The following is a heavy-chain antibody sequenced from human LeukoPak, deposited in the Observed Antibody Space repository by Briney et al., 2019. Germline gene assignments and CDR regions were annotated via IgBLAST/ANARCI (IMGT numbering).Heavy chain of an antibody. J-gene: IGHJ6*04. CDR1: GFTFSSYG. CDR2: IWYDGSNK. V-gene: IGHV3-33*01. CDR3: AREAPRMDV. Sequence: PGRSLRLSCAASGFTFSSYGMHWVRQAQGKGLEWVAVIWYDGSNKYYADSVKGRFTISRDNSKNTLYLQMNSLRAEDTAVYYCAREAPRMDVWGKGTTVTVSS.